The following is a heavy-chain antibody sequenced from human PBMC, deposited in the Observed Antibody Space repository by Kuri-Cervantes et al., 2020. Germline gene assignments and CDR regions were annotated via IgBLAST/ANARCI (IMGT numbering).Heavy chain of an antibody. CDR3: ARTVTNIDMDV. CDR1: GYTFTTYD. J-gene: IGHJ6*03. Sequence: ASVKVSCKASGYTFTTYDINWVRQATGQGLEWMGWMNPKSGSTGYAQKFQGRVTMTRSTSISTAYMELSSLRSEDTAVYFCARTVTNIDMDVWGKGTTVTVSS. CDR2: MNPKSGST. V-gene: IGHV1-8*02. D-gene: IGHD1-1*01.